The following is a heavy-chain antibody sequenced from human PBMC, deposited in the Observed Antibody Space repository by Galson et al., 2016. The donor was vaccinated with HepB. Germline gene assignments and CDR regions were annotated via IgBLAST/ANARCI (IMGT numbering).Heavy chain of an antibody. D-gene: IGHD2-15*01. J-gene: IGHJ6*03. Sequence: QSGAEVKKPGESLRISYKGSGYSFTNYWITWVRQMPGKGLEWMGTIDPSDSYTNYSPSFQGHVTISADKSISTAYLQWSSLKASDTAMYYCARRSGVAATDYYYYYMDVWGKGTTVTVSS. CDR3: ARRSGVAATDYYYYYMDV. V-gene: IGHV5-10-1*01. CDR2: IDPSDSYT. CDR1: GYSFTNYW.